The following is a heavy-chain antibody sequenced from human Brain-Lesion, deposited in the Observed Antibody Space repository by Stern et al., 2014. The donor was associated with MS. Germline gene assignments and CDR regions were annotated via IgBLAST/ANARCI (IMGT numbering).Heavy chain of an antibody. Sequence: VQLVESGPGLVKPSQTLSLSCTVSGGSISSGGYYWSWIRQPAGKGLEWIGRIFNSGSTSYHPSLKSRVTISIDTPKNQFPLRLNSMTAADTAVYYCARGRVVPGFQYYATDVWGQGTTVIVSS. CDR3: ARGRVVPGFQYYATDV. D-gene: IGHD2-2*01. CDR2: IFNSGST. V-gene: IGHV4-61*02. CDR1: GGSISSGGYY. J-gene: IGHJ6*02.